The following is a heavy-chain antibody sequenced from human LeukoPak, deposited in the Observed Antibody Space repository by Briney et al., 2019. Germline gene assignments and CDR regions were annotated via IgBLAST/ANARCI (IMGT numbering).Heavy chain of an antibody. D-gene: IGHD2-15*01. V-gene: IGHV3-72*01. CDR2: IRNKANSYTT. Sequence: GGSLRLSCEASGFTFSDHYMDWVRQAPGKGLEWVGRIRNKANSYTTDYAASVKARFTISRDDSENSVNLQMSSLKTEDTAVYYCTSPARGGYAFDIWGQGTMVTVSS. CDR3: TSPARGGYAFDI. CDR1: GFTFSDHY. J-gene: IGHJ3*02.